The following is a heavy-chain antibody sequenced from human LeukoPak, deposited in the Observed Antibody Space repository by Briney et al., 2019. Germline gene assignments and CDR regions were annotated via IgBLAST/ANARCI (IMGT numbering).Heavy chain of an antibody. D-gene: IGHD6-13*01. V-gene: IGHV3-21*01. Sequence: GGSLRLSCAASGFTFSSYSMNWVRQAPGKGLEWVSSISSSSSYIYYAASVKGRFTISRDSAKNSLYLQMNSLRAEDTAVYYCARGFIAAAWDYMDVWGKGTTVTDSS. CDR2: ISSSSSYI. CDR1: GFTFSSYS. CDR3: ARGFIAAAWDYMDV. J-gene: IGHJ6*03.